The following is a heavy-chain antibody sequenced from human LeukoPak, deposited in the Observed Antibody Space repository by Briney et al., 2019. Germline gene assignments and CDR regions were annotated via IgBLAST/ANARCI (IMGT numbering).Heavy chain of an antibody. CDR1: GFTFTSYY. J-gene: IGHJ5*02. V-gene: IGHV1-46*01. Sequence: ASVKVSCKASGFTFTSYYMHWVRQAPGQGLEWMGIINPSGHTTNYAQKFQGRVTMTRNTSISTAYMEPSSLRSDDTAVYYCARVVRGLGWFDPWGQGTLVTVSS. CDR2: INPSGHTT. D-gene: IGHD3-10*01. CDR3: ARVVRGLGWFDP.